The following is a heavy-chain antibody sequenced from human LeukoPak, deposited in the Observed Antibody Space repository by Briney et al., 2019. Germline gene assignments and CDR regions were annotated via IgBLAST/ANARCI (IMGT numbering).Heavy chain of an antibody. CDR3: ARYGVGATADFDY. CDR2: INPNSGGT. D-gene: IGHD1-26*01. J-gene: IGHJ4*02. Sequence: ASVKVSCKASGYTFTGYYTHWVRQAPGQGLEWMGWINPNSGGTNYAQKFQGRVTMTRDTSISTAYMELSRLRSDDTAVYYCARYGVGATADFDYWGQGTLVTVSS. V-gene: IGHV1-2*02. CDR1: GYTFTGYY.